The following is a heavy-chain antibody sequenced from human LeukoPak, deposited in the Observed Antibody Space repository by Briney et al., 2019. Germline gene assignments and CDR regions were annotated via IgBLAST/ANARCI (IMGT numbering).Heavy chain of an antibody. Sequence: PGGSLRLSCAASGFTFSGSAMHWVRQASGKGLVWVGRIRSKANSYATAYAASVKGRFTISRDDSKNTAYLQMNSLKTEDTAVYYCTRLWGSSSGYYAPLDYWGQGTLVTVSS. CDR2: IRSKANSYAT. V-gene: IGHV3-73*01. D-gene: IGHD3-22*01. J-gene: IGHJ4*02. CDR3: TRLWGSSSGYYAPLDY. CDR1: GFTFSGSA.